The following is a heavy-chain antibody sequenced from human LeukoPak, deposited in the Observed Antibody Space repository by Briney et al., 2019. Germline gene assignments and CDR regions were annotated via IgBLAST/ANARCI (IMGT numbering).Heavy chain of an antibody. CDR3: ARVIGSPPYYYSYYMDV. CDR2: ISAYNRNT. V-gene: IGHV1-18*01. CDR1: GYTFTSYG. J-gene: IGHJ6*03. D-gene: IGHD3-10*01. Sequence: ASVTVSCKASGYTFTSYGISGVRQAPGQGLEWMGWISAYNRNTNYAQKLQVRLTITTDTSTSTPYMQLSSLRSDDTAVYYCARVIGSPPYYYSYYMDVWGKGTTVTVSS.